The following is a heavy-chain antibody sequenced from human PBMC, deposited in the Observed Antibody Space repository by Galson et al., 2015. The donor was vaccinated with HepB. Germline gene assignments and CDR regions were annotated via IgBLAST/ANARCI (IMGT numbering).Heavy chain of an antibody. CDR2: ISSSSSYT. D-gene: IGHD5-18*01. J-gene: IGHJ4*02. CDR3: ARSQSRRYGYRLLEYYFDY. CDR1: GFTFSDYY. V-gene: IGHV3-11*06. Sequence: SLRLSCAASGFTFSDYYMSWIRQAPGKGLEWVSYISSSSSYTNYADSVKGRFTISRDNAKNSLYLQMNSLRAEDTAVYYCARSQSRRYGYRLLEYYFDYWGQGTLVTVSS.